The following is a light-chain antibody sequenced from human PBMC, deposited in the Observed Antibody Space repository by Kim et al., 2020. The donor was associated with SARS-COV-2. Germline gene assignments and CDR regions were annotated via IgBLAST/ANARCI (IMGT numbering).Light chain of an antibody. CDR1: QSVSSY. J-gene: IGKJ1*01. V-gene: IGKV3-11*01. CDR3: QQRSNWPPT. CDR2: DAS. Sequence: PGERATLSGRASQSVSSYLAWYQQKPGQAPRLLIYDASNRAAGIPARFSGSGSGTDLTLTISSLEPEDFAVYYCQQRSNWPPTFGQGTKVDIK.